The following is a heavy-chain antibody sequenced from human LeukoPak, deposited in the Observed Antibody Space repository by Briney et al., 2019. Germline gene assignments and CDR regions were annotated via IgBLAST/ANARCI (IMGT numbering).Heavy chain of an antibody. D-gene: IGHD6-19*01. CDR1: GFTFNRNA. J-gene: IGHJ4*02. CDR3: VRRGDASSGWGDHDY. V-gene: IGHV3-23*01. CDR2: IGGSGDKT. Sequence: GGSLRLSSAASGFTFNRNAISWVRQAPGKGLEWVSTIGGSGDKTFYADSVKGRFTISRDNSKNMLHLQMSSLTGEDTALYYCVRRGDASSGWGDHDYWGQGALVTVSS.